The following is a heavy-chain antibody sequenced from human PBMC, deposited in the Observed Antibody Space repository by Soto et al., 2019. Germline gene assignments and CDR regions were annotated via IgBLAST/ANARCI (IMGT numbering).Heavy chain of an antibody. D-gene: IGHD5-12*01. CDR2: IYWNDDK. V-gene: IGHV2-5*01. J-gene: IGHJ4*02. Sequence: QITLKESGPTLVKPTQTLTLTCTFSGFSLSTSGVGVGWIRQPPGKALEWLALIYWNDDKRYSPSLKSRLTITKDTSKKQVVLTMTNIDPVDTATYRCVHGEVAHGYNYFDYWGQGTLVTVSS. CDR3: VHGEVAHGYNYFDY. CDR1: GFSLSTSGVG.